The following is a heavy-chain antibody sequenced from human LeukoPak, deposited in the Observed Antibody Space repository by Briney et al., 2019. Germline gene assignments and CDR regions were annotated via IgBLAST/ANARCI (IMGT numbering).Heavy chain of an antibody. CDR1: GGSISSSSYY. CDR2: IYYSGSP. Sequence: SETLSLTCTVSGGSISSSSYYWGWIRQPPGKGLEWIGSIYYSGSPYYNSSLKSRVTISVDTSKNQFSLKLSSVTAADTAVYFCARSGGLWLLTYCFDYWGQGTLVTVSS. D-gene: IGHD3-22*01. V-gene: IGHV4-39*07. CDR3: ARSGGLWLLTYCFDY. J-gene: IGHJ4*02.